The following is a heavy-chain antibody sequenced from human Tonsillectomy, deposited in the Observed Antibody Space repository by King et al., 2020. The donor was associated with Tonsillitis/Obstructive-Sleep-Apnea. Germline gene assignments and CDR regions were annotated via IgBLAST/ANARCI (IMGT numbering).Heavy chain of an antibody. V-gene: IGHV3-11*06. J-gene: IGHJ4*02. CDR3: ARASYYYDSSGYYLDY. D-gene: IGHD3-22*01. CDR2: ISSSSSYT. CDR1: GFTFSDYY. Sequence: VQLVESGGGLVKPGGSLRLSCAASGFTFSDYYMSWIRQAPGKGLEWVSYISSSSSYTNYADSVKGRFTISRDNAKNSLYLQMNSLRAEDTAVYYCARASYYYDSSGYYLDYWGQGTLVTVSS.